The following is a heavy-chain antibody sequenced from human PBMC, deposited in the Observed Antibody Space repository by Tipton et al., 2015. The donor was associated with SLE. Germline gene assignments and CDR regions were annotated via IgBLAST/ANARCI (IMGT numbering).Heavy chain of an antibody. Sequence: SLRLSCAASGFTLNNFAMTWVRQAPGKGLEWVPSITGSGDSTYYAGSVRGRFTISRDNSKNTLSLQMNSLRAEDSAVYYCAKEMAAQYYTMDVWGQGTTVIVSS. V-gene: IGHV3-23*01. D-gene: IGHD2/OR15-2a*01. CDR2: ITGSGDST. CDR1: GFTLNNFA. J-gene: IGHJ6*02. CDR3: AKEMAAQYYTMDV.